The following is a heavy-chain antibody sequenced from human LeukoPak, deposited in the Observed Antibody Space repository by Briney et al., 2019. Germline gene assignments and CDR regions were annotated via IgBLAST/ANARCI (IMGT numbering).Heavy chain of an antibody. Sequence: ASVKVSCKASGYTFTGYYMHWVRQAPGQGLEWMGRINPNSGGTNYAQKFQGWVTMTRDTSISTAYMEMSRLRSDDTAVYYCAQSPSSSSPFDYWGQGTLVTVSS. CDR1: GYTFTGYY. V-gene: IGHV1-2*04. CDR3: AQSPSSSSPFDY. J-gene: IGHJ4*02. D-gene: IGHD6-6*01. CDR2: INPNSGGT.